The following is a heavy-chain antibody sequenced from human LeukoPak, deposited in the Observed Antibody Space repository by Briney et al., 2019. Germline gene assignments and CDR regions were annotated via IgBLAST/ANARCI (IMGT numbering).Heavy chain of an antibody. D-gene: IGHD6-6*01. J-gene: IGHJ4*02. CDR3: AATSIAARLGKTNPYYFDY. Sequence: GASVKVSCKASGYTFTDRYIHWVRQAPGQGLEWMGGIIPIFGTANYAQKFQGRVTITTDESTSTAYMELSSLRSEDTAVYYCAATSIAARLGKTNPYYFDYWGQGTLVTVSS. CDR1: GYTFTDRY. V-gene: IGHV1-69*05. CDR2: IIPIFGTA.